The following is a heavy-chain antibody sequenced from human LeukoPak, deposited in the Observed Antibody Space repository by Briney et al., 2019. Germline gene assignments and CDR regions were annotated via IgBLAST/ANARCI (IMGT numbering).Heavy chain of an antibody. CDR3: ARASPSTVTTLQYFDY. D-gene: IGHD4-17*01. J-gene: IGHJ4*02. CDR1: GFTFSSYG. Sequence: GGSLRLSCAASGFTFSSYGMHWVRQAPGKGLEWVAVILYDGSNKYYADSVKGRFTISRDNAKNSLYLQMNSLRAEDTAVYYCARASPSTVTTLQYFDYWGQGTLVTVSS. V-gene: IGHV3-30*03. CDR2: ILYDGSNK.